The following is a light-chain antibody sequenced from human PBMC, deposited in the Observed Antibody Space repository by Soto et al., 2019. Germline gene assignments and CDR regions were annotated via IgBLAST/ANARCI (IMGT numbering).Light chain of an antibody. CDR2: DAS. V-gene: IGKV3-20*01. J-gene: IGKJ1*01. Sequence: EIGLTQSPGTLSLSPGERATLSCRASQSVSSTYLAWYQQKPGQPPRLLIFDASNRATGIPDRFSGSGSGTEFTLTISSLEPEDFAVYYCQQYGRSPPSWTFGQGTKVQIK. CDR3: QQYGRSPPSWT. CDR1: QSVSSTY.